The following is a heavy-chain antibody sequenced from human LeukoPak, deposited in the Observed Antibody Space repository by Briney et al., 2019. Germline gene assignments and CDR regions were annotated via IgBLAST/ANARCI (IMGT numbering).Heavy chain of an antibody. V-gene: IGHV4-61*08. CDR1: GGSISSGGYY. Sequence: SSETLSLTCTVSGGSISSGGYYWSWIRQHPGKGLEWIGYIYYSGSTYYNPSLKSRVTISVDTSKNQFSLKLSSVTAADTAVYYCATSRYFDWLWAFDIWGQGTMVTVSS. CDR3: ATSRYFDWLWAFDI. CDR2: IYYSGST. J-gene: IGHJ3*02. D-gene: IGHD3-9*01.